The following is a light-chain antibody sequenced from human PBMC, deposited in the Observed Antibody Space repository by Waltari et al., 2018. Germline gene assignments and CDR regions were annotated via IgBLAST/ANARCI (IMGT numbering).Light chain of an antibody. V-gene: IGKV1-5*03. CDR3: QQYNSYSWT. CDR1: QSISSR. Sequence: DIQMTQSPSTLPASVGDRVTITCRASQSISSRLAWYQQKPGKAPKLLIYKASSLGSGVPSRFSGSGSGTEFTLTISSLQPDDCATYYCQQYNSYSWTFGQGTKVEIK. J-gene: IGKJ1*01. CDR2: KAS.